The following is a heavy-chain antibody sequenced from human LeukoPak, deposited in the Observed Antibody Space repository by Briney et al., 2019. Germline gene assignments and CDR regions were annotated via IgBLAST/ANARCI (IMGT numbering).Heavy chain of an antibody. CDR1: GGSISSSSYY. CDR2: IYYSGST. V-gene: IGHV4-39*07. CDR3: ARVKITAAAKDY. D-gene: IGHD6-13*01. J-gene: IGHJ4*02. Sequence: SSETLSLTCTVSGGSISSSSYYWGWIRQPPGKGLEWIGSIYYSGSTYYNPSLKSRVTISVDTSKNQFSLKLSSVTAADTAVYYCARVKITAAAKDYWGQGTLVTVSS.